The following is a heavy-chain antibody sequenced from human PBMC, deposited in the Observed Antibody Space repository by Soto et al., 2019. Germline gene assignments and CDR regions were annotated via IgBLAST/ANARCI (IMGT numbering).Heavy chain of an antibody. CDR1: GFTFSSYS. CDR2: ISSSSSYI. CDR3: ARDPPGGYCSSTSCFEYGMDV. D-gene: IGHD2-2*01. V-gene: IGHV3-21*01. J-gene: IGHJ6*02. Sequence: SLRLSCAASGFTFSSYSMNWVRQAPGKGLEWVSSISSSSSYIYYADSVKGRFTISRDNAKNSLYLQMNSLRAEDTAVYYCARDPPGGYCSSTSCFEYGMDVWGQGTTVPVSS.